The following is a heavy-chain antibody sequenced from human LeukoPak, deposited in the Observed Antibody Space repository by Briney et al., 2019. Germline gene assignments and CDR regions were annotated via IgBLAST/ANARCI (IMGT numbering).Heavy chain of an antibody. CDR3: AVSARGSYSFDY. CDR2: INHSGST. J-gene: IGHJ4*02. CDR1: AGSFTGYY. D-gene: IGHD1-26*01. V-gene: IGHV4-34*01. Sequence: SETLSLTYAVYAGSFTGYYWSWIRQPPGKGLEWIGEINHSGSTNYNPSLKSRVTISVDTSKNQFSLKLSSVTAADTAVYYCAVSARGSYSFDYWGQGTLVTVSS.